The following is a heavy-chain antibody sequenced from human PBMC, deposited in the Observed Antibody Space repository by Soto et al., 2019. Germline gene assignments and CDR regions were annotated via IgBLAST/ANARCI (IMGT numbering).Heavy chain of an antibody. Sequence: GGSLRLSCAASGFTFSSYSMSWVRQAPGKGLEWVSGFRTSGDGGTTYYADSVKGRFTISRDNSKNMLFLQMNSLRAEDTAIYYCAKDRQYPRDYFHYWGQGTTVTV. V-gene: IGHV3-23*01. CDR1: GFTFSSYS. J-gene: IGHJ4*02. CDR3: AKDRQYPRDYFHY. CDR2: FRTSGDGGTT. D-gene: IGHD4-4*01.